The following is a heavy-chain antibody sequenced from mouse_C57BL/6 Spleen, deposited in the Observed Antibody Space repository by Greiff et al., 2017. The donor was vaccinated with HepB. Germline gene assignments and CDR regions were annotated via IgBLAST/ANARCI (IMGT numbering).Heavy chain of an antibody. CDR2: IDPSDSYT. D-gene: IGHD2-12*01. V-gene: IGHV1-69*01. CDR3: ARRRYDVSAMDY. J-gene: IGHJ4*01. CDR1: GYTFTSYW. Sequence: VQLQQPGAELVMPGASVKLSCKASGYTFTSYWMHWVKQRPGQGLEWIGEIDPSDSYTNYNQKFKGKSTLTVDKSSSTAYMQLSSLTSEDSAVYYCARRRYDVSAMDYWGQGTSVTVSS.